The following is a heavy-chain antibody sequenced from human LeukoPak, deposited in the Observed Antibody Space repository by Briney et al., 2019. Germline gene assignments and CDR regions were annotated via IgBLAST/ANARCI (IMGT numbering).Heavy chain of an antibody. CDR2: ISGSGGST. Sequence: GRSLRLSCAASGFTFSSYAMSWVRHAPGKGLEWVSAISGSGGSTYYADSVKGRFTISRDNSKNTLYLQMNSLRAEDTAVYYCANEEPLYDYVWGSYLDYWGQGTLVTVSS. CDR1: GFTFSSYA. D-gene: IGHD3-16*01. J-gene: IGHJ4*02. CDR3: ANEEPLYDYVWGSYLDY. V-gene: IGHV3-23*01.